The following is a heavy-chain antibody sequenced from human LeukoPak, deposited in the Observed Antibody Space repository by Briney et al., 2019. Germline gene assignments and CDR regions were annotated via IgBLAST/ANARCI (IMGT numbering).Heavy chain of an antibody. CDR1: GGSFSGYY. Sequence: PSETLSLTCAVYGGSFSGYYWSWIRQPPGKGLEWIGEINHSGSTNYNPSLKSRVTISVDTSKNQFSLKLSSVTAADTAVYYCARVRGVVVAPIGFFDYWGQGTLVTVSS. CDR3: ARVRGVVVAPIGFFDY. CDR2: INHSGST. D-gene: IGHD3-22*01. J-gene: IGHJ4*02. V-gene: IGHV4-34*01.